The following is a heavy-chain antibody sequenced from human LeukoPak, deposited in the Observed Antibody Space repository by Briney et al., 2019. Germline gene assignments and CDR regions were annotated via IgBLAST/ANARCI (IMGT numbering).Heavy chain of an antibody. CDR3: ARGVYYYDSSGYPTLDY. D-gene: IGHD3-22*01. V-gene: IGHV3-53*01. CDR1: GFTVSSNY. J-gene: IGHJ4*02. Sequence: GGSLRLSCAASGFTVSSNYMSWVRQAPGKGLEWVSVIYSGGSTYYADSVKGRFTISRDNSKNTLYLQMNSLRAEDTAVYYCARGVYYYDSSGYPTLDYWGQGTLVTVSS. CDR2: IYSGGST.